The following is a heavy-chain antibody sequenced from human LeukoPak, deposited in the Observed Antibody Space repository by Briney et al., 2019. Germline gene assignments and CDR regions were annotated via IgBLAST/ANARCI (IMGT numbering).Heavy chain of an antibody. CDR3: ARDRPIYCSSTSCYGNVWFDP. CDR1: GYTFTVYY. Sequence: ASVTVSCKASGYTFTVYYMHWVRQAPGQGLEWMGWINPNSGGTNYAQKFQGRVTMTRDTSISTAYMELSRLRSDDTAVYYCARDRPIYCSSTSCYGNVWFDPWGQGTLVTVSS. J-gene: IGHJ5*02. V-gene: IGHV1-2*02. CDR2: INPNSGGT. D-gene: IGHD2-2*01.